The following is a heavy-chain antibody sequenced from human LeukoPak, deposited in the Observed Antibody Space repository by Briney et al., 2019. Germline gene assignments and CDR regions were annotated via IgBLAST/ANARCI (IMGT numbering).Heavy chain of an antibody. D-gene: IGHD3-10*01. J-gene: IGHJ5*02. Sequence: GGTLRLSCAASGFTFSSYGLNWVRQAPGKGLEWVSGISGSGGETYYADSVKGRFTISRDNSKITLYLQMNSLRVEDTAVYYCASDGFAWGQGTLVTVSS. CDR2: ISGSGGET. CDR1: GFTFSSYG. V-gene: IGHV3-23*01. CDR3: ASDGFA.